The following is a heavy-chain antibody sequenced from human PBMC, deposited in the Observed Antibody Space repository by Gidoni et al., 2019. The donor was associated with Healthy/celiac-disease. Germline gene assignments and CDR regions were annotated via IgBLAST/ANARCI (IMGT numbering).Heavy chain of an antibody. D-gene: IGHD3-22*01. Sequence: ELQLLECGGGLLRRVGSRRLACAASGSTFRSCAMTPVRQSPGKGLEWVPGISWSGGSKSCADSVKGRFNIYRDNSKNTLSLQRNSLRAEDKAVYYCAKDLRGTTMIVVFDFDYWGQGTLVTVSS. CDR1: GSTFRSCA. CDR2: ISWSGGSK. CDR3: AKDLRGTTMIVVFDFDY. V-gene: IGHV3-23*01. J-gene: IGHJ4*02.